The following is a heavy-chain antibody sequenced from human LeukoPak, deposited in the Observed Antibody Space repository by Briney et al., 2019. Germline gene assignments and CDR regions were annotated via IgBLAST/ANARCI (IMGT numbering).Heavy chain of an antibody. V-gene: IGHV3-66*01. CDR1: GFTVSANY. CDR2: LYSGDRT. D-gene: IGHD3-10*01. Sequence: GGSLRLSCAASGFTVSANYVSWVRQAPGKGLEWVSVLYSGDRTYYADSVKGRFTISRDRSKDTVYLQMNSLRAEDTAVYYCVQLFSGYWGQGTLVTVSS. J-gene: IGHJ4*02. CDR3: VQLFSGY.